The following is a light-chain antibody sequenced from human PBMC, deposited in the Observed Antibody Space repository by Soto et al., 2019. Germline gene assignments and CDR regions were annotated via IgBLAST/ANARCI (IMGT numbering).Light chain of an antibody. CDR2: EVS. V-gene: IGLV2-14*01. CDR1: SSDVGGYNY. Sequence: QSALAQPASVSGSPGQSITISCTGTSSDVGGYNYVSWYQQHPGKAPKLMIYEVSNRPSGVSNRFSGSKSGSTASLTISGLQAEDEADYYCSSYTSSNTGVFGGGTKLTVL. J-gene: IGLJ3*02. CDR3: SSYTSSNTGV.